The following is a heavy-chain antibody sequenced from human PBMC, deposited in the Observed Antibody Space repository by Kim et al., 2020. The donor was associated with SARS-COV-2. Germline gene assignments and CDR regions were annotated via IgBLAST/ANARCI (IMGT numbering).Heavy chain of an antibody. CDR3: ARDNTAWAFDY. Sequence: TTYALEFQGRVTGTRDTSTSTGYMELGSLRSEDTAVYYCARDNTAWAFDYWGQGTLVTVST. D-gene: IGHD2-21*02. CDR2: T. J-gene: IGHJ4*02. V-gene: IGHV1-46*01.